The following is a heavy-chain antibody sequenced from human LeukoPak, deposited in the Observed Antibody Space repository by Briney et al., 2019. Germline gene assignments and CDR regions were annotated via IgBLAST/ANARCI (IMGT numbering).Heavy chain of an antibody. CDR1: GYDFSDYY. CDR3: ARDRYDFWSGSFDY. D-gene: IGHD3-3*01. J-gene: IGHJ4*02. CDR2: IDPPYSET. Sequence: GASVKVSCKTSGYDFSDYYIQWIRQAPGKGFEWMGRIDPPYSETAYAENLRDRVIITADTSTHTAFLEVSSLTSEDTAVYYCARDRYDFWSGSFDYWGQGTLVTVSS. V-gene: IGHV1-69-2*01.